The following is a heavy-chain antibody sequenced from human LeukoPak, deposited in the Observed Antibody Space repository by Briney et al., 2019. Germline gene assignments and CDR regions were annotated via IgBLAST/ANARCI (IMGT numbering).Heavy chain of an antibody. CDR2: ISWNSGSI. CDR3: AKGPIAVAGTYFDY. V-gene: IGHV3-9*03. Sequence: PGESLRLFCAASGFTFDDYAMHWVRQAPGKGLEWVSGISWNSGSIGYADSVKGRFTISRDNAKNSLYLQMNSLRAEDMALYYCAKGPIAVAGTYFDYWGQGTLVTVSS. D-gene: IGHD6-19*01. J-gene: IGHJ4*02. CDR1: GFTFDDYA.